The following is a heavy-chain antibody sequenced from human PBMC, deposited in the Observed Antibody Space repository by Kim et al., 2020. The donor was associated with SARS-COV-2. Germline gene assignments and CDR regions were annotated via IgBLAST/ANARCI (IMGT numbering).Heavy chain of an antibody. CDR1: GFTFSSYT. V-gene: IGHV3-30*04. Sequence: GGSLRLSCAASGFTFSSYTMHWVRQAPGKGLEWVAVISYDGSNKYYADSVKGRFTISRDNSKNTLYLQMNSLRAEDTAVYYCARDLGGARDYWGQGTLVTVSS. CDR3: ARDLGGARDY. D-gene: IGHD1-26*01. J-gene: IGHJ4*02. CDR2: ISYDGSNK.